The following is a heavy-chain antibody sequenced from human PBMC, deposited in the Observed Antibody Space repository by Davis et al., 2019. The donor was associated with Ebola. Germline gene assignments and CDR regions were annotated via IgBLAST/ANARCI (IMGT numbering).Heavy chain of an antibody. Sequence: AASVQVSCKASGYTFTDFAFSWVRQAPGQGLEWVGWISAYNGDTNYVQRLHGRVTMATDPSTSTAYMELRSLRSEDTAVYYCARDLGVAGTGRYFQHWGQGTLVTVSS. CDR2: ISAYNGDT. J-gene: IGHJ1*01. CDR3: ARDLGVAGTGRYFQH. CDR1: GYTFTDFA. D-gene: IGHD6-19*01. V-gene: IGHV1-18*01.